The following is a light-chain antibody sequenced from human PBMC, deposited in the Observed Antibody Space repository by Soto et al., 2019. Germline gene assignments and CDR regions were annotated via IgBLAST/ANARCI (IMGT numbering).Light chain of an antibody. V-gene: IGKV1-39*01. CDR2: AAS. CDR1: QSISSY. CDR3: QQSYSTPRT. J-gene: IGKJ1*01. Sequence: DIQRTQSPSSLSASVGDRVTITCRASQSISSYLNWYQQKPGKAPKLLIYAASSLQSGVPSRFSGSGSGTDFTLTISSLQPEHFATYYCQQSYSTPRTFGQGTKVEIK.